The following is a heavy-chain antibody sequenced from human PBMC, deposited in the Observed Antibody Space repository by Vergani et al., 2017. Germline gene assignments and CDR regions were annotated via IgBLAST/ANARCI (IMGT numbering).Heavy chain of an antibody. CDR3: AKDRLWFGEPSPIRH. CDR1: GFTFSSYG. CDR2: ISYDGSNK. D-gene: IGHD3-10*01. V-gene: IGHV3-30*18. Sequence: QVQLVESGGGVVQPGRSLRLSCAASGFTFSSYGMHWVRQAPGKGLEWVAVISYDGSNKYYADSVKGRFTISRDNSKNTLYLQMNSLRAEDTAVSYCAKDRLWFGEPSPIRHWGQGTLVTVSS. J-gene: IGHJ1*01.